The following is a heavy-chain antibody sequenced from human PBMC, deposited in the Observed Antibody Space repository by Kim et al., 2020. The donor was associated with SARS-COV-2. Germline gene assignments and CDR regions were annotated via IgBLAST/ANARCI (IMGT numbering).Heavy chain of an antibody. V-gene: IGHV3-11*06. CDR3: ARSPTDVAAAGSFDY. Sequence: SVKGRFTDSRANAKNSLYLQLNSLSAEDTAVYYCARSPTDVAAAGSFDYWGQGTLVTVSS. J-gene: IGHJ4*02. D-gene: IGHD6-13*01.